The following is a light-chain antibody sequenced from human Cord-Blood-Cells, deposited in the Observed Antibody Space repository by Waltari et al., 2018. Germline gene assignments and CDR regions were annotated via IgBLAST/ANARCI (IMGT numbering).Light chain of an antibody. J-gene: IGLJ2*01. CDR3: SSYTSSSTLV. CDR2: DVS. V-gene: IGLV2-14*01. CDR1: SSDVGGYNY. Sequence: QSALTQPASASGSPGQSITISCTGTSSDVGGYNYFSWYQQHPGKAPKLMIYDVSKRPSGVSNRFSGSKSGNTASLTISGLQAEDEADYYCSSYTSSSTLVFGGGTKLTVL.